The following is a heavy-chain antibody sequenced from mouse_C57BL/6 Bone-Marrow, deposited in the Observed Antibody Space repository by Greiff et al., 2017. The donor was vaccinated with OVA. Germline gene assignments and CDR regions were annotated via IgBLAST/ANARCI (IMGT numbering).Heavy chain of an antibody. CDR3: ARDGYHH. J-gene: IGHJ3*01. V-gene: IGHV5-12*01. CDR1: GFTFSDYY. Sequence: EVQVVESGGGLVQPGGSLKLSCAASGFTFSDYYMYWVRQTPEKRLEWVAYISNGGGSTYYPDTVKGRFTISRDNAKNTLYLQMSRLKSEDTAMYYCARDGYHHWGQGTLVTVSA. D-gene: IGHD2-3*01. CDR2: ISNGGGST.